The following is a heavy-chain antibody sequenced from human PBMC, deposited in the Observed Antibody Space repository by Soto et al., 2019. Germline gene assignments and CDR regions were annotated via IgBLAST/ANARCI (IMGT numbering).Heavy chain of an antibody. CDR2: ISSRSDI. V-gene: IGHV3-21*01. CDR3: AREYPAWPIDYGLDV. J-gene: IGHJ6*02. Sequence: VGSLRLSCVGSGFTFSTYSINWVRQAPGKGLEWVSSISSRSDIYYADSVKGRFTISRDNAKNSVSLQMNSLRAEDTAVYYCAREYPAWPIDYGLDVWGQGTTVTVSS. CDR1: GFTFSTYS.